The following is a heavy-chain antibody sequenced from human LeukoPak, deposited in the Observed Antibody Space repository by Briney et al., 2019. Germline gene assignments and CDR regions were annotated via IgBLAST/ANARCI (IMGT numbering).Heavy chain of an antibody. V-gene: IGHV6-1*01. J-gene: IGHJ4*02. CDR1: GDSDSSNSAA. D-gene: IGHD4-23*01. Sequence: SQTLPLTCAIFGDSDSSNSAAWNWIRQSPSRGLEWLGRTYYRSKWYNDYAVSVKSRITINPDTSKNQFSLQLNSVTAADTAVYYCARTRAYGGRPDYWGQGTLVTVSS. CDR3: ARTRAYGGRPDY. CDR2: TYYRSKWYN.